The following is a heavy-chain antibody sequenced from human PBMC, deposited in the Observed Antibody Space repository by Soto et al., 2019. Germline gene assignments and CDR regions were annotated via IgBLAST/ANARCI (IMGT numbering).Heavy chain of an antibody. J-gene: IGHJ6*02. D-gene: IGHD3-3*01. CDR1: GFTFSSYC. CDR2: INSDGSTT. Sequence: PGESLKISCAAPGFTFSSYCMHWVRQAPGKGLVWVSRINSDGSTTNYADSVKGRFTVSRDNAKNTLSLQMNSLRVEDTAVYFCARARIFGVVDSYYYGMDVWGPGTTVTVSS. CDR3: ARARIFGVVDSYYYGMDV. V-gene: IGHV3-74*01.